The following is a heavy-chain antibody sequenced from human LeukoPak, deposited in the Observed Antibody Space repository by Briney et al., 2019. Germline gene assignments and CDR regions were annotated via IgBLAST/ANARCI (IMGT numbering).Heavy chain of an antibody. CDR1: GGSLSSYY. J-gene: IGHJ4*02. V-gene: IGHV4-59*01. CDR2: IYYSGST. D-gene: IGHD6-19*01. Sequence: SETLSLTCTVSGGSLSSYYWSWIRQPPGKGLEGIGYIYYSGSTNYNPSLKSRVTISVDTSKNQFSLKLSSVTAADTAVYYCARDNSSGWFDYWGQGTLVTVSS. CDR3: ARDNSSGWFDY.